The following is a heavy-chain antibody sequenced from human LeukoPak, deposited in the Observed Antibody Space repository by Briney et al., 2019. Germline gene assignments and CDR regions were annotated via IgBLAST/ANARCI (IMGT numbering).Heavy chain of an antibody. CDR3: ARGLGSSGEKTFDY. CDR1: GYTFTSYD. J-gene: IGHJ4*02. V-gene: IGHV1-8*01. Sequence: ASVKVSCKASGYTFTSYDINWVRQATGQGLEWMGWMNPNSGNTGYAQKFQGRVTMTRNTSISTAYMELSSLRSEDTAVHYCARGLGSSGEKTFDYWGQGTLVTVSS. D-gene: IGHD1-26*01. CDR2: MNPNSGNT.